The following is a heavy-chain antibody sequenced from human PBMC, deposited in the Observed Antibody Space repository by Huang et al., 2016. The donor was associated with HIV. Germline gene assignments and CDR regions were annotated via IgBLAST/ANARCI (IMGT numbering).Heavy chain of an antibody. CDR1: GFDFRSYG. CDR2: IGSDSSYI. J-gene: IGHJ5*02. V-gene: IGHV3-21*02. CDR3: AYQQWLVGGLNH. Sequence: EVELVESGGGRVKPGGSLSLSCAASGFDFRSYGMKWVRQAPGKGLEWVAFIGSDSSYIYYADSVKGRVTISRDNAKSSIYLQLDSLRAEDTAVYYCAYQQWLVGGLNHWGQGTLVVVSS. D-gene: IGHD6-19*01.